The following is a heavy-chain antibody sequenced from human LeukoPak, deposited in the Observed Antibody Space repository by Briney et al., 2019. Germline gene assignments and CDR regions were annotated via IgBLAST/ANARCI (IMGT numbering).Heavy chain of an antibody. J-gene: IGHJ5*02. CDR2: ISGSGGST. CDR3: ASRGSLPYNWFDP. CDR1: GFTFSRYG. Sequence: GGSLRLSCAASGFTFSRYGMSWVRQAPGKGLEWVSAISGSGGSTYYADSVKGRFTISRDNSKNTLYLQMNNLRAEDTAVYYCASRGSLPYNWFDPWGQGTLVTVSS. V-gene: IGHV3-23*01. D-gene: IGHD2-15*01.